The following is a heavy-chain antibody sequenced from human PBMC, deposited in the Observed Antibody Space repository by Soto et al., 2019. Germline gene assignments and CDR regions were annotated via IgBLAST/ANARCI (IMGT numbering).Heavy chain of an antibody. CDR1: GFTFSSYA. Sequence: EVQLLESGGGLVQPGGSLRLSCAASGFTFSSYAMSWVRQAPGKGLEWVSAISGSGGSTYYADSVKGRFTISRDSSKNTLYLQMNSLRAEDTAVYYCAKGGSGYYYSFDYWGQGTLVTVSS. CDR2: ISGSGGST. CDR3: AKGGSGYYYSFDY. V-gene: IGHV3-23*01. J-gene: IGHJ4*02. D-gene: IGHD3-22*01.